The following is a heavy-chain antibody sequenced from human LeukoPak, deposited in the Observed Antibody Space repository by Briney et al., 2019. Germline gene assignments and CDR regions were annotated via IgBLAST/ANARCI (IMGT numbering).Heavy chain of an antibody. V-gene: IGHV3-48*03. CDR2: ISSSGSTK. Sequence: GGSLRLSCAAAGFTFSSYEMNWVRQAPGKGLEWVSYISSSGSTKYYADSVKGRFGISRDNSKNTLYLQMGSLRIEDTALYYFAKGQPLAYIYHFDFWGQGTLVTGSS. D-gene: IGHD3-16*01. J-gene: IGHJ4*02. CDR1: GFTFSSYE. CDR3: AKGQPLAYIYHFDF.